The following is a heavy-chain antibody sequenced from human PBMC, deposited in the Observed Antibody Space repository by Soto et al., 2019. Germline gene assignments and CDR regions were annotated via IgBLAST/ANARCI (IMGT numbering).Heavy chain of an antibody. J-gene: IGHJ6*02. CDR3: ARDELDTAMVSSQYGMDV. CDR2: IIPIFGTA. CDR1: GGTFSSYA. V-gene: IGHV1-69*01. D-gene: IGHD5-18*01. Sequence: QVQLVQSGAEVKKPGSSVKVSCKASGGTFSSYAISWVRQAPGQGLEWMGGIIPIFGTANYAQKFQGRVTITADESTSTAYMELSSLRSEDTAVYYCARDELDTAMVSSQYGMDVWGQGTTVTVSS.